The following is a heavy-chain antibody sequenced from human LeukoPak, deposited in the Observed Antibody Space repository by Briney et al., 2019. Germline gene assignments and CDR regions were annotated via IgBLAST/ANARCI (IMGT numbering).Heavy chain of an antibody. V-gene: IGHV3-21*01. CDR3: ARDTISGAFDI. CDR2: ISSSSSYI. Sequence: GGSLRLSCAASGFTFSSYSMNWVRQAPGKGLEWVSYISSSSSYIYYADSVKGRFTISRDNAKNLLYLQMNSLRAGDTAVYYCARDTISGAFDIWGQGTMVTVSS. D-gene: IGHD3-10*01. CDR1: GFTFSSYS. J-gene: IGHJ3*02.